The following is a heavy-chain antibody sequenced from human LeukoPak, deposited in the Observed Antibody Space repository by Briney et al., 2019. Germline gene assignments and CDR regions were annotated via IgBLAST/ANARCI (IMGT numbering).Heavy chain of an antibody. CDR2: IYYSGST. J-gene: IGHJ4*02. CDR3: ARLISSGYPFDY. D-gene: IGHD3-22*01. Sequence: SETLSLTCTVSRGSISSYYWRWLRQPPAKGLEWIGYIYYSGSTNYNPSLKSRVTISVDTSKNQFSLKLSSVTAADTAVYYCARLISSGYPFDYWGQGTLVTVSS. CDR1: RGSISSYY. V-gene: IGHV4-59*08.